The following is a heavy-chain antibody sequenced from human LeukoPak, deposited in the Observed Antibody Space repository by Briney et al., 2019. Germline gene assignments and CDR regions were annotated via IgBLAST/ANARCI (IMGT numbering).Heavy chain of an antibody. Sequence: GESLKISCKGSGYSFTSYWIGWVRQMPGKGLEWMGIIYPGDSDTRYSPSFQGQVTISADKSISTAYLQWSSLKASDTAMYYCASQFGGRYCSGGSCYSGYYGMDVWGQGTTVTVSS. J-gene: IGHJ6*02. CDR3: ASQFGGRYCSGGSCYSGYYGMDV. D-gene: IGHD2-15*01. CDR1: GYSFTSYW. V-gene: IGHV5-51*01. CDR2: IYPGDSDT.